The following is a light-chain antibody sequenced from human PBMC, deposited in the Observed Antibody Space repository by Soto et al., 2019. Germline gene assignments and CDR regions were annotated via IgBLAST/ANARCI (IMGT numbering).Light chain of an antibody. V-gene: IGKV1-16*01. J-gene: IGKJ1*01. CDR1: QSISTY. CDR3: QQYNSYPWT. Sequence: DIQMTQSPSALPASVVDRVTITCRASQSISTYLEWFQQKKGKAPKILIYGASTLQSGVPSRFRGSGSGTEFTLPISRLQPDDIATYYCQQYNSYPWTFGQGTKVDIK. CDR2: GAS.